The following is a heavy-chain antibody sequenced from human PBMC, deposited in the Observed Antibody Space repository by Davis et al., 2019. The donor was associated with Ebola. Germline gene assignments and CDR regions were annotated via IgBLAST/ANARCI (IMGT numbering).Heavy chain of an antibody. CDR3: ARVSVRYQLHLDY. CDR1: GFTFGDYA. CDR2: ISWDGRST. Sequence: GGSLRLSCAASGFTFGDYAMHWVRQAPGKGLEWVSLISWDGRSTAYADSVRGRFSISRDNSRKFLYLQMNSLRDEDTAVYYCARVSVRYQLHLDYWGQGTLVTVSS. D-gene: IGHD2-2*01. V-gene: IGHV3-43D*03. J-gene: IGHJ4*02.